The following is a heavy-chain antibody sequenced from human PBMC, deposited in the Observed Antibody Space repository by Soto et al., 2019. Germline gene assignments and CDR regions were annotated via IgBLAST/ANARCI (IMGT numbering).Heavy chain of an antibody. V-gene: IGHV4-39*07. CDR3: ARSDGAYCGGDCYSGYNWFDP. Sequence: TSETLSLTCTVSGGSISSSSYYWGWIRQPPGKGLEWIGSIYYSGSTYYNPSLKSRVTISVDTSKNQFSLKLSSVTAADTAVYYCARSDGAYCGGDCYSGYNWFDPWGQGTLVTVSS. D-gene: IGHD2-21*02. CDR2: IYYSGST. CDR1: GGSISSSSYY. J-gene: IGHJ5*02.